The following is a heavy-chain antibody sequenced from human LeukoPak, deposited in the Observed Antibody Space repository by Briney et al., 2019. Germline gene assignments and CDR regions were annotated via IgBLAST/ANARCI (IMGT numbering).Heavy chain of an antibody. CDR2: IYYSGST. V-gene: IGHV4-31*03. CDR3: ATGIVVVVAGATWENDAFDI. Sequence: PSETLSLTCTVSGGSISSGGYYWSWIRQHPGKGLGWIGYIYYSGSTYYNPSLKSRVTISVDTSKNQFSLKLSSVTAADTAVYYCATGIVVVVAGATWENDAFDIWGQGTMVTVSS. CDR1: GGSISSGGYY. J-gene: IGHJ3*02. D-gene: IGHD2-15*01.